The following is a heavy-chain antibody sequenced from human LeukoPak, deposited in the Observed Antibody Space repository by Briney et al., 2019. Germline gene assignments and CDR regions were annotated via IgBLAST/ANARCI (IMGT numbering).Heavy chain of an antibody. D-gene: IGHD2-21*02. CDR3: ARGGDAENYYYYYYGMDV. V-gene: IGHV1-2*02. J-gene: IGHJ6*02. CDR1: GYTFTGYY. Sequence: ASVKVSCKASGYTFTGYYMHWVRQAPGQGLEWMGWINPNSGGTNYAQKFQGRVTMTRDTSISTAYMELSRLRSDDTAVYNCARGGDAENYYYYYYGMDVWGQGTTVTVSS. CDR2: INPNSGGT.